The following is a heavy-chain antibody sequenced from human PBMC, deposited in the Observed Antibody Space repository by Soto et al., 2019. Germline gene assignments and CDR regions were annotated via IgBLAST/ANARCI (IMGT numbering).Heavy chain of an antibody. Sequence: SVEVSCKXSGGTFSSYAISWVRQAPGQGLEWMGGIIPIFGTANYAQKFQGRVTITADESTSTAYMELSSLRSEDTAVYYCARRAELRRTSGGMDVWGQGATVTVSS. CDR1: GGTFSSYA. D-gene: IGHD1-7*01. CDR3: ARRAELRRTSGGMDV. CDR2: IIPIFGTA. V-gene: IGHV1-69*13. J-gene: IGHJ6*02.